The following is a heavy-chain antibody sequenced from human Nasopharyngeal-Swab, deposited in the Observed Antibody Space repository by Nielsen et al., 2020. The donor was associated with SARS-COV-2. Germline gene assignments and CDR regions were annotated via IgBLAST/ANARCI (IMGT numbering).Heavy chain of an antibody. V-gene: IGHV4-39*01. Sequence: SETLSLTCTVSGGFISSSSYYWGWIRQPPGKGLEWIGSIYYSGSTYYNPSLKSRVTISVDTSKNQFSLKLSSVTAADTAVYYCARISWVWFGEFQYYFDYWGQGTLVTVSS. CDR2: IYYSGST. CDR3: ARISWVWFGEFQYYFDY. D-gene: IGHD3-10*01. CDR1: GGFISSSSYY. J-gene: IGHJ4*02.